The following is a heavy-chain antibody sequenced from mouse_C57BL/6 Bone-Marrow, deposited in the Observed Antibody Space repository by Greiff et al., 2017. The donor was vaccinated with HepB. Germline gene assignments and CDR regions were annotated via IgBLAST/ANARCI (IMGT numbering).Heavy chain of an antibody. D-gene: IGHD1-1*01. CDR3: ARNRRNYGNSYGFAY. CDR2: ISDGGSYT. Sequence: EVQRVESGGGLVKPGGSLKLSCAASGFTFSSYAMSWVRQTPEKRLEWVATISDGGSYTYYPDNVKGRFTISRDNAKNNLYLQMSHLKSEDTAMYYCARNRRNYGNSYGFAYWGQETLVTVSA. J-gene: IGHJ3*01. CDR1: GFTFSSYA. V-gene: IGHV5-4*01.